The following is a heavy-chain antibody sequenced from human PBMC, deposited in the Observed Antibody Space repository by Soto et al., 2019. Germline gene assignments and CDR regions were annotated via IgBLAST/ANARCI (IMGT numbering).Heavy chain of an antibody. V-gene: IGHV3-49*03. CDR2: IRLKLTGGTT. CDR3: TREGRSSSVYWRALDV. J-gene: IGHJ3*01. Sequence: EVQLVDSGGGLVAPGRSLRLSSTASGFNLGDYSLSWYRQAPGKGLEWVGVIRLKLTGGTTEYAESVKGRFTISRDDSSGTADLQMNSLTTEDTAVYYCTREGRSSSVYWRALDVWGQGTLVIVSS. D-gene: IGHD6-13*01. CDR1: GFNLGDYS.